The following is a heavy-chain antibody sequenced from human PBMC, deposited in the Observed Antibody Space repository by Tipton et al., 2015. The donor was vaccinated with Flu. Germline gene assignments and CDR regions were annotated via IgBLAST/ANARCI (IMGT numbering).Heavy chain of an antibody. J-gene: IGHJ4*02. CDR1: IYSISSGFY. D-gene: IGHD6-13*01. CDR2: IYHSGST. V-gene: IGHV4-38-2*01. CDR3: ARGEQQLGTIDY. Sequence: TLSLTCAVSIYSISSGFYWGWVRQPPGKGLEWIGSIYHSGSTFYNPSLKSRVTISVDTSKNQFSLKLTSVTTAGAAVYYCARGEQQLGTIDYWGQGTLVTVSS.